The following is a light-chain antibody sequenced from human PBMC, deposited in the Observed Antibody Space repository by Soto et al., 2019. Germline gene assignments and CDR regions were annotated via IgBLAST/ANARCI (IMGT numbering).Light chain of an antibody. J-gene: IGKJ3*01. CDR2: KES. V-gene: IGKV1-5*03. CDR3: QQYNSYPFT. Sequence: DIPMTQSPSTLSASVGDRVTITCRASQSISSWLAWYQQKPGKAPKLLIYKESSLESGVPSRFSGSVSGTEFTLTISSLQPDDFATYSFQQYNSYPFTCGPGTKVDI. CDR1: QSISSW.